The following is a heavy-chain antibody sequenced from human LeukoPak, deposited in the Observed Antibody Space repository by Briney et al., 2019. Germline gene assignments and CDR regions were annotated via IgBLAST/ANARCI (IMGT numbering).Heavy chain of an antibody. CDR2: IYYRGST. CDR1: GGSISSYY. V-gene: IGHV4-59*01. Sequence: PSETLSLTCSVSGGSISSYYWSWIRQPPGKGREGIGYIYYRGSTYYNPSLKSRVTISVDTSKNQFSLKLSSVTAADTAVYYCAGLTIFGVVIIYWGQGTLVTVSS. D-gene: IGHD3-3*01. CDR3: AGLTIFGVVIIY. J-gene: IGHJ4*02.